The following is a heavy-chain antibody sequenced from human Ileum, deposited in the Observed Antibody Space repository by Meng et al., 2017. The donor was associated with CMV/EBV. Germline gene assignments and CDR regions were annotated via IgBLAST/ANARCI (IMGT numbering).Heavy chain of an antibody. D-gene: IGHD5-18*01. CDR3: SRGHTLMVTPFDY. CDR1: GDSIGSSC. CDR2: LHYSRST. V-gene: IGHV4-59*01. J-gene: IGHJ4*02. Sequence: SETLSLTCTVSGDSIGSSCWSWIRQPPGKGLEWIGYLHYSRSTDYNPSLKSRVTISRDTSNNQFSLKFNSVTAADTAVYFCSRGHTLMVTPFDYWGQGTLVTVSS.